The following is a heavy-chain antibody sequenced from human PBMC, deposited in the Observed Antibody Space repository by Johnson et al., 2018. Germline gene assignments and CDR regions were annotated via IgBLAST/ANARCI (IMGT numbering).Heavy chain of an antibody. Sequence: QVRLVESGGGVVQPGRSLRLSCAVSGFTFSSYAMHWVRQAPGKGLEWVAVISYDGSNKDYLDTVKGRLTISRDNSRDTLYLKMNSLSAEDKAVYYCARGAMIVVGIDALDIWGQGTMVTVSS. J-gene: IGHJ3*02. CDR3: ARGAMIVVGIDALDI. CDR1: GFTFSSYA. CDR2: ISYDGSNK. V-gene: IGHV3-30*03. D-gene: IGHD3-22*01.